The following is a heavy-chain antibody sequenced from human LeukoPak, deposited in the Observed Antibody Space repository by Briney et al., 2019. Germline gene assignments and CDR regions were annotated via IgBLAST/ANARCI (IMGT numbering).Heavy chain of an antibody. CDR2: ILYTGDT. CDR1: GASVSSGNW. CDR3: ARAQRGCSANSCYLDP. Sequence: SETLSLTCAVSGASVSSGNWWNWARQSPGKGLEWIAEILYTGDTNYNPSLRSRVALSIDNSNNEASLKLASVTAADSAVYYCARAQRGCSANSCYLDPWGPGILVTVSS. J-gene: IGHJ5*02. D-gene: IGHD2-15*01. V-gene: IGHV4-4*02.